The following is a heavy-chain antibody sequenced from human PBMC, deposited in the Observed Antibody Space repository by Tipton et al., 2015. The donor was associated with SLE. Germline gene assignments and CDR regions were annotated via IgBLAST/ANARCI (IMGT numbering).Heavy chain of an antibody. J-gene: IGHJ2*01. Sequence: TLSLTCAVYGGSFSGYYWSWIRQTPGKGLEWIGEINHSGSTNYNPSLKSRVTISVDTSKNQFSLKLSSVTAADTAVYYCARVENPLYSSSWYKGYFDLWGLGTLVTVSS. D-gene: IGHD6-13*01. V-gene: IGHV4-34*01. CDR2: INHSGST. CDR3: ARVENPLYSSSWYKGYFDL. CDR1: GGSFSGYY.